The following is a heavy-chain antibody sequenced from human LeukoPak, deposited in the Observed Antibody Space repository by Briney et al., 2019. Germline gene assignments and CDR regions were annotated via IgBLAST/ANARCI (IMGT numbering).Heavy chain of an antibody. V-gene: IGHV1-18*01. J-gene: IGHJ4*02. D-gene: IGHD2-15*01. CDR2: ISGHNGNT. CDR1: GYSFSSYG. CDR3: ARAGDDAVVPHGLLDY. Sequence: ASVKVSCKASGYSFSSYGIRWVRQAPGQGLEWMGWISGHNGNTKSAQRFQGRVTMTADTSTTTVYMELRSLTSDDTAVFYCARAGDDAVVPHGLLDYWGQGSLVTVSS.